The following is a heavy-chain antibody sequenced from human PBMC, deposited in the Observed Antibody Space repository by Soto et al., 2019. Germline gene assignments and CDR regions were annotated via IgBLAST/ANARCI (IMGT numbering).Heavy chain of an antibody. CDR3: ARGQYGAGLAPVDY. CDR2: IYSGGST. D-gene: IGHD6-19*01. CDR1: GFTVSSNC. V-gene: IGHV3-53*01. J-gene: IGHJ4*02. Sequence: PGGSLRLSCAASGFTVSSNCMSWVRQAPGKGLEWVSVIYSGGSTYYADSVKGRFTISRDNSKNTLYLQMNSLRAEDTAVYYCARGQYGAGLAPVDYWGQGTLVTVSS.